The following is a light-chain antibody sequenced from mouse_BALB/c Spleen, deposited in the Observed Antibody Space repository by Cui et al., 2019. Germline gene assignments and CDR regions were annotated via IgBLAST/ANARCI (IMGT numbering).Light chain of an antibody. CDR3: HQYHRSPYT. Sequence: QIVLTQSQAMMSAYLGERVTMTCTASSSVSSSYLHWYQQQPGSSPKLWIYSTSNLASGVPARFSGSGSGTSYSLTISSMEAEDAATYYCHQYHRSPYTFGGGTKLEIK. CDR2: STS. CDR1: SSVSSSY. J-gene: IGKJ2*01. V-gene: IGKV4-74*01.